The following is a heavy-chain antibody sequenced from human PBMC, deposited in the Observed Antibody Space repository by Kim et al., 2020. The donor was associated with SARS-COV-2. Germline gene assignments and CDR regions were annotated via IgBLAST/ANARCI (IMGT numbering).Heavy chain of an antibody. J-gene: IGHJ6*03. Sequence: SETLSLTCAVYGGSFSGYYWSWIRQPPGKGLEWIGEINHSGSTNYNPSLKSRVTISVDTSKNQFSLKLSSVTAADTAVYYCARGPRQWLSRHYYYYMDV. CDR1: GGSFSGYY. V-gene: IGHV4-34*01. D-gene: IGHD6-19*01. CDR2: INHSGST. CDR3: ARGPRQWLSRHYYYYMDV.